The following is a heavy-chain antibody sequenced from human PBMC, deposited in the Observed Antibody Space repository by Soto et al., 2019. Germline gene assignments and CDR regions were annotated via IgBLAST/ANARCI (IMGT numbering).Heavy chain of an antibody. CDR1: GGSISSGGYS. CDR2: IYHSGST. J-gene: IGHJ5*02. D-gene: IGHD6-13*01. Sequence: PSETLSLTCTVSGGSISSGGYSWSWIRQPPGKGLEWIGYIYHSGSTYYNPSLKSRVTISVDTSKNQFSLKLSSVTAADTAVYYCARQVLAAAKGLATRANWFDPWGQGTLVTVSS. CDR3: ARQVLAAAKGLATRANWFDP. V-gene: IGHV4-30-2*01.